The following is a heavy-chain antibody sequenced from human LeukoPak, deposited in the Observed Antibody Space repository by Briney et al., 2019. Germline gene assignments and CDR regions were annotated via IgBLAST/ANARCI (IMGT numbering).Heavy chain of an antibody. CDR1: GFTFSSYS. CDR2: ISSSSSYI. J-gene: IGHJ5*02. Sequence: GGSLRLSCAASGFTFSSYSMNWVRQASGKGLEGVSSISSSSSYIYYADSVKGRFTISRDNAKNSLYLQMNSLRAEDTAVYYCARGGRGYGDYWWFDPWGQGTLVTVSS. CDR3: ARGGRGYGDYWWFDP. D-gene: IGHD4-17*01. V-gene: IGHV3-21*01.